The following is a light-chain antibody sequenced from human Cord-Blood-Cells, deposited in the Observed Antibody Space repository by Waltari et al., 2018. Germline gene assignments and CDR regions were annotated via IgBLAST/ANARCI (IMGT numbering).Light chain of an antibody. CDR2: AAS. CDR1: QSISSY. CDR3: QQSYSTP. Sequence: DIQMTQSPSSLSASVGDSVTITCRASQSISSYLNWYKQKPGKAPKLPIYAASSLQSGVPSRFSGSGSGTDFTLTISSLQPEDFATYYCQQSYSTPFGGGTKVEIK. J-gene: IGKJ4*01. V-gene: IGKV1-39*01.